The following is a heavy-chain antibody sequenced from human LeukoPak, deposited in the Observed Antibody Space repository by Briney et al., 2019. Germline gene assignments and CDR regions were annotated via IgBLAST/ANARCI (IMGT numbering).Heavy chain of an antibody. J-gene: IGHJ4*02. Sequence: PGWSLRLSCAASGFTFDDYAMHWVRQAPGKGLEWVSGISWNSGSIGYADSVKGRFTISRDNAKNSLYLQMNSLRAEDTALYYCAKGGNDILTGPPDYWGQGTLVTVSS. CDR2: ISWNSGSI. CDR1: GFTFDDYA. CDR3: AKGGNDILTGPPDY. D-gene: IGHD3-9*01. V-gene: IGHV3-9*01.